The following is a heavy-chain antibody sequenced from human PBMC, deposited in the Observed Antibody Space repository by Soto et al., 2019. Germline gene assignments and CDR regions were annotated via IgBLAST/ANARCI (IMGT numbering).Heavy chain of an antibody. Sequence: EVQLLESGGGLVQPGGSLRLSCAASGFTFRTSAMGWVRQAPGKGLEWVSAIKGDGSQTYYADSVKGRFTISRDNSKDMLFLQVNSLRTEDTAVYYCARGRGGIAVAGTVFAFDIWGQGTMVTVSS. D-gene: IGHD6-19*01. V-gene: IGHV3-23*01. J-gene: IGHJ3*02. CDR1: GFTFRTSA. CDR3: ARGRGGIAVAGTVFAFDI. CDR2: IKGDGSQT.